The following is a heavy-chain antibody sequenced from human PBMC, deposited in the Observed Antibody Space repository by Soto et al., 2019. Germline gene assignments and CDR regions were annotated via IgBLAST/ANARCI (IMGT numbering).Heavy chain of an antibody. J-gene: IGHJ6*02. CDR2: IDPSNSYT. CDR1: GYSFTSHW. V-gene: IGHV5-10-1*01. CDR3: ARLVFRMAAAGLYYCYGMDV. Sequence: GESLKISRKGSGYSFTSHWISRVRQMPGKGPEGMGRIDPSNSYTNYSPSCQGHGTISADKSISNASLQWRSLRASDAAMYYCARLVFRMAAAGLYYCYGMDVGGQGTTVTVSS. D-gene: IGHD6-13*01.